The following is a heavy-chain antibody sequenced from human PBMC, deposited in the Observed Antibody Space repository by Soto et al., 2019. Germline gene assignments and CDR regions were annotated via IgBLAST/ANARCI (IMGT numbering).Heavy chain of an antibody. CDR2: ISYDGSNK. CDR1: GFTFSSYG. Sequence: GGSLRLSCAASGFTFSSYGMHWVRQAPGKGLEWVAVISYDGSNKYYADSVKGRFTISRDNSKNTLYLQMNSLRAEDTAGYYCAKGDTAMVRLYYYGMDVWGQGTTVTVS. CDR3: AKGDTAMVRLYYYGMDV. V-gene: IGHV3-30*18. D-gene: IGHD5-18*01. J-gene: IGHJ6*02.